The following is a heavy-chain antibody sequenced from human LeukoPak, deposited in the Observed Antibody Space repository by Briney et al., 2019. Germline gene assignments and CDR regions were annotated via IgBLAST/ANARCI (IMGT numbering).Heavy chain of an antibody. CDR2: IYHSGST. Sequence: SETLSPTCAVSGGSISSSNWWSWVRQPPGKGLEWIGEIYHSGSTNYNPSLKSRVTISVDKSKNQFSLKLSSVTAADTAVYYCARGKDIVVVVAAPYGAFDIWGQGTMVTVSS. V-gene: IGHV4-4*02. CDR3: ARGKDIVVVVAAPYGAFDI. D-gene: IGHD2-15*01. J-gene: IGHJ3*02. CDR1: GGSISSSNW.